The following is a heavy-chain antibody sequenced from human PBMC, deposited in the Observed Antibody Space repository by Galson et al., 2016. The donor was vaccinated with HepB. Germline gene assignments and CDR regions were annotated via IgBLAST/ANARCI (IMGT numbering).Heavy chain of an antibody. CDR1: GFRFSSYA. CDR2: ISGTSGVT. D-gene: IGHD2-15*01. Sequence: SLRLSCAASGFRFSSYAMSWVRQAPGKGLEWVSAISGTSGVTYYADSVRGRFTISRDNSKNTLYLQMNSLRAGDTAIYYCAPEDPDIVLVVAANGMGVWGLGTTVTVSS. CDR3: APEDPDIVLVVAANGMGV. V-gene: IGHV3-23*01. J-gene: IGHJ6*02.